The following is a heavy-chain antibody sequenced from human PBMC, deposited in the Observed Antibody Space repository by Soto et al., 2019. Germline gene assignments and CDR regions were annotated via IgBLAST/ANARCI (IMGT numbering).Heavy chain of an antibody. J-gene: IGHJ4*02. Sequence: QVQLVQSGTEVKKLGASVKISCKASGYTFISYPLHWVRQAPGQRPEWMGWINAGDDKTQYSEKFQGRLTITRDTSARTGYLELSSLRSEDTAVYYCARDRVTLVRGVIPYLDYWGQGTLLTVSS. CDR3: ARDRVTLVRGVIPYLDY. D-gene: IGHD3-10*01. V-gene: IGHV1-3*01. CDR1: GYTFISYP. CDR2: INAGDDKT.